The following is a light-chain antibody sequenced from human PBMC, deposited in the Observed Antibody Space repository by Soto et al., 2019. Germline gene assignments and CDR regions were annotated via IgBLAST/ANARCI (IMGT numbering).Light chain of an antibody. CDR2: AAS. Sequence: IHLTHAPSSLSASVLYSVTITFLASQGISSFLAWYQQKPGKAPKLLIYAASTLQSGVPSRFSGSGSGTDFTLTISSLQPEDFATYFCQQLNSYPITFGQGTRLEIK. CDR1: QGISSF. J-gene: IGKJ5*01. CDR3: QQLNSYPIT. V-gene: IGKV1-9*01.